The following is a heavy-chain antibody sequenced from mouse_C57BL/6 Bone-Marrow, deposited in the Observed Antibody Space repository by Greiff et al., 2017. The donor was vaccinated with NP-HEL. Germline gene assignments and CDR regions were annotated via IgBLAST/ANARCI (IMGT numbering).Heavy chain of an antibody. D-gene: IGHD1-1*01. Sequence: ESGPGLVKPSQSLSLTCSVTGYSITSGYYWNWIRQFPGNKLEWMGYISYDGSNNYNPSLKNRISITRDTSKNQFFLKLNSVTTEDTATYYCARGIYGSSYDYFDYWGQGTTLTVSS. CDR2: ISYDGSN. V-gene: IGHV3-6*01. CDR3: ARGIYGSSYDYFDY. CDR1: GYSITSGYY. J-gene: IGHJ2*01.